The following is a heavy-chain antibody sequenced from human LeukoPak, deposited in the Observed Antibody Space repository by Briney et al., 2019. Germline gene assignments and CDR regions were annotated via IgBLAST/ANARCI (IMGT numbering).Heavy chain of an antibody. CDR2: ISGSGDIT. V-gene: IGHV3-23*01. D-gene: IGHD6-13*01. J-gene: IGHJ4*02. CDR3: AKASLARIAAAGLFDY. CDR1: GFTFNNYA. Sequence: GGSLRLSCAAPGFTFNNYAMSWVRQAPGKGREGVSAISGSGDITYYADSVKGRFTISRDNSKNTLYLQMNSLRAEDTALYYCAKASLARIAAAGLFDYWGQGTLVTVSS.